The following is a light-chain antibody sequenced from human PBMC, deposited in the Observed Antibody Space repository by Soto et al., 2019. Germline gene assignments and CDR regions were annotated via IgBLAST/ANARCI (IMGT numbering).Light chain of an antibody. V-gene: IGKV3-11*01. J-gene: IGKJ4*01. CDR3: KERSDSVLT. CDR1: QSVSSH. CDR2: DAS. Sequence: EIVLTQSPATLSLSPGERATLSCRASQSVSSHLAWYQQKPGQAPRLLIYDASNRATGIPARLSGSGPGTDFTLTIGSLEAEDVAVYCCKERSDSVLTFGGGAKV.